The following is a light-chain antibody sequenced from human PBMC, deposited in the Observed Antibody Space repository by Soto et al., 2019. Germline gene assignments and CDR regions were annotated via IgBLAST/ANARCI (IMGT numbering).Light chain of an antibody. CDR2: GAS. J-gene: IGKJ1*01. V-gene: IGKV3-15*01. CDR3: QQYNNWPPWT. Sequence: EIVMTQSPATLSVFPGERATLSCRASQSVSSSLAWYQQKPGQAPRLLIYGASTRATGIPARFSGSGSGTDFSLTISSLQSEDFAVYYCQQYNNWPPWTFGQGTKVEIK. CDR1: QSVSSS.